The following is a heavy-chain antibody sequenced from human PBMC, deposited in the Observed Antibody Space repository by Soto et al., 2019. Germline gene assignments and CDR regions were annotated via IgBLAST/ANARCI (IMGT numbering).Heavy chain of an antibody. J-gene: IGHJ4*02. CDR3: AKAAFIVVVPAAISSDY. D-gene: IGHD2-2*01. CDR1: GFTFSSYA. V-gene: IGHV3-23*01. Sequence: EVQLLESGGGLVQPGGSLRLSCAASGFTFSSYAMSWVRQAPGKGLEWVSAISGSGGSTYYADSVKGRFTISRDNSKNTLYLQMNSLRAEDKAVYYCAKAAFIVVVPAAISSDYWGQGTLVIVSS. CDR2: ISGSGGST.